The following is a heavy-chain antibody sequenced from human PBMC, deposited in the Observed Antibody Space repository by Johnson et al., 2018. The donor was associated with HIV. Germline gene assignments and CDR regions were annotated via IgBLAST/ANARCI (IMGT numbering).Heavy chain of an antibody. D-gene: IGHD5-24*01. CDR3: AREWLYGFDI. J-gene: IGHJ3*02. CDR1: EFTFGRFS. V-gene: IGHV3-66*01. CDR2: IYSDEST. Sequence: VQLVESGGGVVQPGRSLRLSCAAPEFTFGRFSLHCVRQPPGTGLEWVSVIYSDESTYYADSVQGRFTLSRDNSQNMVYLQMNRLRAEDTAVYYCAREWLYGFDIWGQGTMVTVSS.